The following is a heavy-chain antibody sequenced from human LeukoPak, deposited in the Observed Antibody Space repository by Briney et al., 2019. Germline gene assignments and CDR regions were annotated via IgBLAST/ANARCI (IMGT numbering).Heavy chain of an antibody. V-gene: IGHV3-21*01. Sequence: GGSLRLSCVGSEFTFSTYWMSWVRQAPGKGLEWVSSIGSSSSYIYYADSVNGRFTISRDNAKNSLYLQMNGLRAEDTAVYYCAASTKHTAMVDYWGQGTLATVSS. J-gene: IGHJ4*02. D-gene: IGHD5-18*01. CDR1: EFTFSTYW. CDR2: IGSSSSYI. CDR3: AASTKHTAMVDY.